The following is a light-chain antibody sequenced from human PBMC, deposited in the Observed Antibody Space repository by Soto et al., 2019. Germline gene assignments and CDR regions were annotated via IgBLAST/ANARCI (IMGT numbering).Light chain of an antibody. V-gene: IGKV3-20*01. Sequence: EIVLTQSPATLSLSPGERATLSCRARESVSSYLASCRQKPGQAPRLLIYGASNRATGIPARFSGSGSGTDFTLTISRLEPEDFAVYYCQQYGSSPLTFGGGTKVDIK. CDR2: GAS. CDR3: QQYGSSPLT. J-gene: IGKJ4*01. CDR1: ESVSSY.